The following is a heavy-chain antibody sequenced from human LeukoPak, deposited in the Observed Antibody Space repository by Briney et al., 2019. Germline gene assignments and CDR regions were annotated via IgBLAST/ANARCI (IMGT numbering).Heavy chain of an antibody. J-gene: IGHJ6*03. CDR2: IWYDGSNK. CDR1: GFTFNSYA. D-gene: IGHD1-26*01. CDR3: ARARGWEPNYYYYYMDV. V-gene: IGHV3-33*07. Sequence: GGSLRLSCIPSGFTFNSYAMFWVRQAPGKGLEWVSLIWYDGSNKYYADSVKGRFTVSRDNSKNTLFLQMNSLRAEDTVVYYCARARGWEPNYYYYYMDVWGRGTTVTVSS.